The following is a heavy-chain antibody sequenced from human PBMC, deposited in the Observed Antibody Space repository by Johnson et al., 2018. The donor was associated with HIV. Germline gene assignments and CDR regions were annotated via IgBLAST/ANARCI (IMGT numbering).Heavy chain of an antibody. Sequence: QVQLVESGGGVVQPGGSLRLSCAASGVTISSFGMHWVRQAPGKGLEWVAFIRFDGSDEYYSNSVKGRFTISRDNSKNTLYLQMNSLRPEDTAVYYCARDPDNGGRPFDAFDVWGQGTMVTVSS. CDR1: GVTISSFG. CDR3: ARDPDNGGRPFDAFDV. V-gene: IGHV3-30*02. J-gene: IGHJ3*01. D-gene: IGHD4-23*01. CDR2: IRFDGSDE.